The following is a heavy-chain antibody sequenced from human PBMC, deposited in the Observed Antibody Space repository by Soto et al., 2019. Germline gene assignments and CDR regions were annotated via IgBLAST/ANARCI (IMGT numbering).Heavy chain of an antibody. Sequence: GASVKVSCKASGGTFSSYAISWVRQAPGQGLEWMGGIIPIFGTANYAQKFQGRVTITADKSTSTAYMELSSLRSEDTAVYYCAGDSGSYSPFDYCGQGTLVTVSS. CDR3: AGDSGSYSPFDY. CDR2: IIPIFGTA. D-gene: IGHD1-26*01. CDR1: GGTFSSYA. V-gene: IGHV1-69*06. J-gene: IGHJ4*02.